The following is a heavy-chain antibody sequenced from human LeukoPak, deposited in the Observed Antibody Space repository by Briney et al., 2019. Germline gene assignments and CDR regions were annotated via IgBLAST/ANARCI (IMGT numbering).Heavy chain of an antibody. V-gene: IGHV4-59*12. CDR3: ARLWGSYRHFDY. Sequence: SETLSLTCTVSGGSITSYYWTWIRQPPGKGLEWIGFIYGDGSTNYNPSLKSRVTMSVDTSKNQFSLKLSSVTAADTAVYYCARLWGSYRHFDYWGQGTLVTVSS. CDR1: GGSITSYY. CDR2: IYGDGST. J-gene: IGHJ4*02. D-gene: IGHD3-16*02.